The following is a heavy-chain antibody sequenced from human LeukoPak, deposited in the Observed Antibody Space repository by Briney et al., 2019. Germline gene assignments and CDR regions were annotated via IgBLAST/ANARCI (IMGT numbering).Heavy chain of an antibody. Sequence: SETLSLTCTVSGGSISSSSYYWGWIRQPPGKGLEWIGSIYYSGSTYYNPSLKSRVTISVDTSKNQFSLKLSSVTAADTAVYYCARDGPEFCGGDCYADYWGQGTLVTVSS. CDR3: ARDGPEFCGGDCYADY. CDR1: GGSISSSSYY. CDR2: IYYSGST. D-gene: IGHD2-21*02. J-gene: IGHJ4*02. V-gene: IGHV4-39*07.